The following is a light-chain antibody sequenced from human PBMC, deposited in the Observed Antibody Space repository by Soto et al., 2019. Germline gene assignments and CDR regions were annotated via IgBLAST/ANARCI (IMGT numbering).Light chain of an antibody. Sequence: QSVLTQPPSASGSPGQSVTISCTGTSSDIGGYNYVSWYQQHPGKAPKLIIYQVSKRPSGVPDRFSGSKSGNTASLTVSGLQAEDEADYYCSSYVGSKVFGGGTKLTVL. CDR1: SSDIGGYNY. V-gene: IGLV2-8*01. CDR2: QVS. CDR3: SSYVGSKV. J-gene: IGLJ2*01.